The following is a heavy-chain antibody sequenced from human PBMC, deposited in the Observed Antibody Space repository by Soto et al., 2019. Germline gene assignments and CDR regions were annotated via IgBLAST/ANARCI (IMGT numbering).Heavy chain of an antibody. CDR3: GGDESAAPFDI. Sequence: QVQLVESGGGFVRPGGSLRLSCAASGFTFSDYYMSWIRQAPGKGLESISYISSSGGTIHYADSVKGRFTISRDNAKNLLFLQMNSLRADDTAVYYCGGDESAAPFDIWGQGTMVPVSS. CDR1: GFTFSDYY. V-gene: IGHV3-11*01. D-gene: IGHD2-21*02. J-gene: IGHJ3*02. CDR2: ISSSGGTI.